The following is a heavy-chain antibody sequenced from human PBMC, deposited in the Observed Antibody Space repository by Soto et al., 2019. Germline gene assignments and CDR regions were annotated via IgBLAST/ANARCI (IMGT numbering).Heavy chain of an antibody. CDR2: IFWNGDK. J-gene: IGHJ4*02. D-gene: IGHD1-26*01. V-gene: IGHV2-26*01. Sequence: QVTLKESGPVLVKPTETLTLTCAVSGFSPRDSKVGVSWIRQPPGKALEWLAHIFWNGDKSYSTSLERRLTISKDHSKGQVVLTMTNMDPVDTATYFCAHVRQWDGAHSYDYWVRGTLVTVSS. CDR1: GFSPRDSKVG. CDR3: AHVRQWDGAHSYDY.